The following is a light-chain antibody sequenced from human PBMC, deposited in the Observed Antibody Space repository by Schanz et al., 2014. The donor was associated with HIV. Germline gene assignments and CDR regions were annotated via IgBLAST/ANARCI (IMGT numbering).Light chain of an antibody. Sequence: QSALNQPRSVSGSPGQSVTIFCTGTSSDVGAYDYVSWYQQHPGKAPKLMIYDVTKRPSGVSNRFSGSKSGNTASLTISGLQTEDEADYYCNSYSHSNTYVFGSGTKVTVL. CDR3: NSYSHSNTYV. J-gene: IGLJ1*01. CDR1: SSDVGAYDY. V-gene: IGLV2-11*01. CDR2: DVT.